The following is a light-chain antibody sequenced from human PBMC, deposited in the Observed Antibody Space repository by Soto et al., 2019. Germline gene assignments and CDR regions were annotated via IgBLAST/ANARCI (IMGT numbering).Light chain of an antibody. CDR3: SSEPSSSTRYG. V-gene: IGLV2-14*01. J-gene: IGLJ1*01. CDR1: SSDVGGYNY. CDR2: EVS. Sequence: LTQPASVSGSPGQSITSSCTGTSSDVGGYNYVSWYQQHPGKAPKLMIYEVSNRPSGVSNRFSGSKSGNTASLTISGLKVEDEADYYCSSEPSSSTRYGVGTVTKVT.